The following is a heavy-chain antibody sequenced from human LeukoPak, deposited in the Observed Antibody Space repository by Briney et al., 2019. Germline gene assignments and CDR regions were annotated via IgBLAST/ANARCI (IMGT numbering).Heavy chain of an antibody. J-gene: IGHJ4*02. CDR1: GFTFSSYW. Sequence: GGSLRLSCAASGFTFSSYWMHWVGQPPGKGLVWVSRRSPDGSSSVCADSVKGRFTVSRDTAKNTPYLQMNSLRADDTAVYYCTRSPSLGGSYWGFDYWGQGTLVTVSS. D-gene: IGHD1-26*01. CDR2: RSPDGSSS. CDR3: TRSPSLGGSYWGFDY. V-gene: IGHV3-74*01.